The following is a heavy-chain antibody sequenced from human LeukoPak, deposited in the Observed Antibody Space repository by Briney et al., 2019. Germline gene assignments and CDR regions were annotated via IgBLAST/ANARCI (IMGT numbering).Heavy chain of an antibody. V-gene: IGHV3-30*18. D-gene: IGHD3-16*01. J-gene: IGHJ6*02. CDR3: AKANGGGHYYYYGMDV. CDR2: ISYDGSNK. CDR1: GFTFSSYG. Sequence: GRSLRLSCAASGFTFSSYGMHWVRQAPGKGLERVAVISYDGSNKYYADSVKSRFTISRDNSKNTLYLQMNSLRAEDTAVYYCAKANGGGHYYYYGMDVWGQGTTVTVSS.